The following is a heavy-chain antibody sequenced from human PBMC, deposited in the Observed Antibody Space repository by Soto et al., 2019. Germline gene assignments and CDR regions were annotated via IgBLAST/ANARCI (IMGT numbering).Heavy chain of an antibody. V-gene: IGHV3-9*01. Sequence: EMKLVESGGGVVQPGRSLRLSCAASGFTFEDYAVHWVRQAPGKGLEWVSGISWNSDIIDYADSVKGRFTISRDNAKNSLYVQMDSLRPEDTALYYCKKDVEWGGSHLNHAFDAWGQGTMVSVSA. CDR3: KKDVEWGGSHLNHAFDA. D-gene: IGHD1-26*01. CDR2: ISWNSDII. CDR1: GFTFEDYA. J-gene: IGHJ3*01.